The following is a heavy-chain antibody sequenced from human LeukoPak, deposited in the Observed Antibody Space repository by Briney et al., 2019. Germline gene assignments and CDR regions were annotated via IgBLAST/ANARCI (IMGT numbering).Heavy chain of an antibody. J-gene: IGHJ4*02. CDR1: GYTFTNYG. CDR2: ISAYNGNT. D-gene: IGHD3-22*01. CDR3: AREVPYDSSRYYQPFDY. Sequence: GASVKVSCKASGYTFTNYGLSWVRQAPGQGLEWMGWISAYNGNTNYAQKLQGRVTMTTDTSTSTAYMELRSLRSDDTAVYYCAREVPYDSSRYYQPFDYWGQGTLVTVSS. V-gene: IGHV1-18*01.